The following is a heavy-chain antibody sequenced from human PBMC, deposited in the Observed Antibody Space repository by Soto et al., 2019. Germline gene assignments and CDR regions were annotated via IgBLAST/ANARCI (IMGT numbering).Heavy chain of an antibody. CDR3: ARLSGYARDYYYGVDV. Sequence: PGESLKISCKASGYSFTNYWIGWVRQMPGKGLEWMGIIYPGDSDTRYSPSFQGQVTLSGDKSISTAYLQWSSLKASDTAIYYCARLSGYARDYYYGVDVWGQGTTVTVYS. CDR2: IYPGDSDT. CDR1: GYSFTNYW. J-gene: IGHJ6*02. V-gene: IGHV5-51*01. D-gene: IGHD5-12*01.